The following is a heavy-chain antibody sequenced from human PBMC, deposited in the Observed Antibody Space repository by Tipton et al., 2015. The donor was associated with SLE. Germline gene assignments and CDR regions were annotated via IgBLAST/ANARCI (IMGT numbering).Heavy chain of an antibody. CDR2: IYTSGST. CDR3: ARLWSGYHHVPVESD. Sequence: TLSLTCTVSGGSLSSYYWSWIRQPPGKGLEWIVYIYTSGSTNYNPSLKSRVTISVDMSKNQFSLKLDSVTAADSAVYYCARLWSGYHHVPVESDWGQGTLVTVSS. J-gene: IGHJ4*02. CDR1: GGSLSSYY. D-gene: IGHD3-3*01. V-gene: IGHV4-4*08.